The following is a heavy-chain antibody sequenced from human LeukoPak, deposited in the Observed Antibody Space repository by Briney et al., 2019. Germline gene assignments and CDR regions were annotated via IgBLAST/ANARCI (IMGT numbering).Heavy chain of an antibody. CDR2: IYSGGST. D-gene: IGHD6-13*01. CDR1: GFTVSSNY. J-gene: IGHJ3*02. CDR3: ASYSSSWYSAFDI. V-gene: IGHV3-53*01. Sequence: GGSLRLSCAASGFTVSSNYMSWVRQAPGKGLEWVSVIYSGGSTYYADSVKGRFTISRDNSKNTLYLQMNSLRAEDTAVYYCASYSSSWYSAFDIWGQGTMVTVSS.